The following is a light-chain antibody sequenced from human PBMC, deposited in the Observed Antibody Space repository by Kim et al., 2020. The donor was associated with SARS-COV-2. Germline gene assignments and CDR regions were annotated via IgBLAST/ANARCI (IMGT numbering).Light chain of an antibody. Sequence: ATINCKSSQSVLYNSNNKSYLAWYQQIPGQPPKLLIYWASSRESGVPDRFSGSGSGADFTLTINSLQAEDVAVYYCQQYYNSPWTFGQGTKVEIK. CDR1: QSVLYNSNNKSY. J-gene: IGKJ1*01. CDR2: WAS. V-gene: IGKV4-1*01. CDR3: QQYYNSPWT.